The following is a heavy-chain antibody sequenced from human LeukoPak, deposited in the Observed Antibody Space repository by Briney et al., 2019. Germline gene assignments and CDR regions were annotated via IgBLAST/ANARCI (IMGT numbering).Heavy chain of an antibody. V-gene: IGHV3-23*01. CDR1: GFPFSTYA. Sequence: GGSLRLSCAASGFPFSTYAMNWVRRAPGKGLEWVSVITGSGGFTQYADSVKGRFTISRDNSKNTVYLQMNSLRVEDTALYYCVRSLDYWGQGTLVTVSS. CDR2: ITGSGGFT. J-gene: IGHJ4*02. CDR3: VRSLDY.